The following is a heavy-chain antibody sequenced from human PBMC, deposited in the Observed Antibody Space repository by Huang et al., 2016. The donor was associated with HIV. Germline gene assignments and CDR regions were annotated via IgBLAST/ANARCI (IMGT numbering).Heavy chain of an antibody. CDR2: INHGGST. Sequence: QVQLQQWGAGLLKPSETLSLTCAVYGGSFSGYYWGWIRQPPGTGLGWIGEINHGGSTTYTPSLKTRVNISGDTAKNQFSLKLTSVTAADTALYYCARVKGMRGMGYFDYWGQGTLVTVSS. J-gene: IGHJ4*02. CDR3: ARVKGMRGMGYFDY. CDR1: GGSFSGYY. D-gene: IGHD1-20*01. V-gene: IGHV4-34*01.